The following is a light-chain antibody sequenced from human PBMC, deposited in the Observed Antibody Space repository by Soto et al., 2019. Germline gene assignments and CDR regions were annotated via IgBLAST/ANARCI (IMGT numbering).Light chain of an antibody. CDR1: QTISSC. J-gene: IGKJ1*01. CDR3: QQYNSYSPWT. CDR2: KAS. Sequence: DIQMTQSPSTLSGSVGDRVTITCRASQTISSCLAWYQQKPGKAPKLLIYKASTLKSGVPSRFSGSGSGTEFTLTISSLQPDDFTTYYCQQYNSYSPWTFGQGTKVDI. V-gene: IGKV1-5*03.